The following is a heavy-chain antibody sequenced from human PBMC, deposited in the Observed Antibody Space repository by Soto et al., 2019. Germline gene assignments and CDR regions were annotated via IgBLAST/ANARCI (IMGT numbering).Heavy chain of an antibody. CDR2: MNPNSRNT. V-gene: IGHV1-8*01. CDR3: ARGPIRYFYWSYYYYGMDV. CDR1: GYTFTSYD. D-gene: IGHD3-9*01. Sequence: QVQLVQSGAEVKKPGASVKVSCKASGYTFTSYDINWVRQATGQGLEWMGWMNPNSRNTGYAQKFQGRVTMTRNTSISTAYMELSSLRSEDTAVYYCARGPIRYFYWSYYYYGMDVWGQGTTVTVSS. J-gene: IGHJ6*02.